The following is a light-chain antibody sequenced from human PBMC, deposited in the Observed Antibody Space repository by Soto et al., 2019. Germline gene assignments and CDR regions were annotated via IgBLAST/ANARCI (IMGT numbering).Light chain of an antibody. CDR1: QSVSSSY. Sequence: ESVLTQSRGTLSLFPGERATLSCRASQSVSSSYLAWYQQKPGQAPRLLIYGASSRATGIPDRFSGSGSGTDFTLTISRLEPEDFAVYYCQQYGSSSYTFGQGTKLEIK. J-gene: IGKJ2*01. CDR3: QQYGSSSYT. V-gene: IGKV3-20*01. CDR2: GAS.